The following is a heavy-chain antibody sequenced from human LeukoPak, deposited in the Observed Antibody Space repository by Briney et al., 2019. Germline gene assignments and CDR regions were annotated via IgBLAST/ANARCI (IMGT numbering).Heavy chain of an antibody. D-gene: IGHD2-15*01. Sequence: GRSLRLSCAASGFTFSSYAMHWVRQAPGKGLEWVAVISYDGSNEYYADSVKGRFTISRDNSKNTLYLQMNSLRAEDTAVYYCASSDASYSPGDYWGQGTLVTVSS. CDR1: GFTFSSYA. V-gene: IGHV3-30*04. CDR2: ISYDGSNE. J-gene: IGHJ4*02. CDR3: ASSDASYSPGDY.